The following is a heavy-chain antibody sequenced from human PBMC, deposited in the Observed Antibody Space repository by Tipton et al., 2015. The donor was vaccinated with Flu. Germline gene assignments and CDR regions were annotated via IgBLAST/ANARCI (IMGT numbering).Heavy chain of an antibody. Sequence: TLSLTCAVFSGSFSGYNWNWIRQAPGKGLEWVGEITHSGDTNYNPSLKSRVTISVDTSKSQFSLMLRSVTAADTAVYYCARLSYYDVDLKNFYFDYWGQGALVTVSS. CDR3: ARLSYYDVDLKNFYFDY. CDR2: ITHSGDT. J-gene: IGHJ4*02. V-gene: IGHV4-34*01. CDR1: SGSFSGYN. D-gene: IGHD3-10*02.